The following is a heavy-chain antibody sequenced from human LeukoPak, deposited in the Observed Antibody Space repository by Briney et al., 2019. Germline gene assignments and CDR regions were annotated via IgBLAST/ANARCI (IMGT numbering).Heavy chain of an antibody. CDR1: GYTFTSYY. J-gene: IGHJ4*02. D-gene: IGHD2-15*01. Sequence: ASVKVSCKASGYTFTSYYMHWVRQAPGQGLEWMGIINPSGGSTSYAQKFQGRVTVTRDMSTSAVYMELSSLRSEDTAVYYCASVYCSGGSCPFDYWGQGTLVTVSS. CDR2: INPSGGST. CDR3: ASVYCSGGSCPFDY. V-gene: IGHV1-46*01.